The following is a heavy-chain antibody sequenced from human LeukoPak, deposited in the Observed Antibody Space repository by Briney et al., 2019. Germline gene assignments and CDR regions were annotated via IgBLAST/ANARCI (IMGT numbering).Heavy chain of an antibody. D-gene: IGHD3-16*01. CDR3: AKGLRTGVGPYMGYHYYMDV. CDR2: ISGSGGST. J-gene: IGHJ6*03. CDR1: GFTFSSYA. V-gene: IGHV3-23*01. Sequence: PGGSLRLSCAASGFTFSSYAMSWVRQAPGKGLEWVSAISGSGGSTYYADSVKGRSTISRDNSYNTVSLQMNSLRDEDTGVYYCAKGLRTGVGPYMGYHYYMDVWGKGATVTVSS.